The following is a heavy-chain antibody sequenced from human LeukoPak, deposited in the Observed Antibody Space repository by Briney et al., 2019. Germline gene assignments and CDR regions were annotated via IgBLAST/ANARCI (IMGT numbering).Heavy chain of an antibody. CDR3: AKKATGERITIFGVVSSYGMDV. V-gene: IGHV3-23*01. Sequence: GGSLRLSCAASGFTFSSYAMSWFRQAPGKGLEWVSAISGSGGSTYYADSVKGRFTISRDNSKNTLYLQMNSLRAEDTAVYYCAKKATGERITIFGVVSSYGMDVWGQGTTVTVSS. CDR2: ISGSGGST. D-gene: IGHD3-3*01. J-gene: IGHJ6*02. CDR1: GFTFSSYA.